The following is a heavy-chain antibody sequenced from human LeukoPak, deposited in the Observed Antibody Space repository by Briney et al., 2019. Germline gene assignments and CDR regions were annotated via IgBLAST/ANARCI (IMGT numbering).Heavy chain of an antibody. Sequence: PSETLSPTCAVYGGSFSGYYWSWIRQPPGKGLEWIGEINHSGSTNYNPSLKSRVTISVDTSKNQFSLKLSSVTAADTAVYYCASRVRYYDSSGFFSWGQGTLVTVSS. J-gene: IGHJ4*02. V-gene: IGHV4-34*01. D-gene: IGHD3-22*01. CDR3: ASRVRYYDSSGFFS. CDR2: INHSGST. CDR1: GGSFSGYY.